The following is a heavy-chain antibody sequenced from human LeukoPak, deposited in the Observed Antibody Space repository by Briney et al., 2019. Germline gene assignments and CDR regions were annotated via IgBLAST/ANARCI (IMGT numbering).Heavy chain of an antibody. J-gene: IGHJ4*02. CDR3: ARGLRYGDKYDY. D-gene: IGHD4-23*01. CDR1: GGSFSGYY. Sequence: PSETLSLTCAVYGGSFSGYYWSWIRQPPGKGLEWIGEINHSGSTNYNPSLKSRVTISVDTSKNQFSLKLGSVTAADTAVYYCARGLRYGDKYDYWGQGTQVTVSS. V-gene: IGHV4-34*01. CDR2: INHSGST.